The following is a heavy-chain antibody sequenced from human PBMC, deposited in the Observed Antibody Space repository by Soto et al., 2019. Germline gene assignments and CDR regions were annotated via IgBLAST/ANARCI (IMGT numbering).Heavy chain of an antibody. J-gene: IGHJ5*02. V-gene: IGHV1-46*01. Sequence: ASVKVSCNASGYTFTSYYMHWLRQAPGQGLEWMGIINPSGGSTSYAQKFQGRVTMTRDTSTSTVYMELSSLRSEDTAVYYCARVQYSFGFDPWGQGTLVTVSS. CDR2: INPSGGST. D-gene: IGHD5-18*01. CDR1: GYTFTSYY. CDR3: ARVQYSFGFDP.